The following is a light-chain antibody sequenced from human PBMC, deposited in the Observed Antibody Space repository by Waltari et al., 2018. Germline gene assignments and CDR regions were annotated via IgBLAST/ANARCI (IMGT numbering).Light chain of an antibody. CDR2: GAS. J-gene: IGKJ2*02. CDR1: QSISNN. Sequence: EIVMTQSPAALSVSPCERATLSCRASQSISNNLAWYQHKPGQPPRLLISGASTRATGVPARFSGSGSGTEFTLTISSLQSEDSAIYFCQQYNTWPPSTFGQGTKLEIK. V-gene: IGKV3-15*01. CDR3: QQYNTWPPST.